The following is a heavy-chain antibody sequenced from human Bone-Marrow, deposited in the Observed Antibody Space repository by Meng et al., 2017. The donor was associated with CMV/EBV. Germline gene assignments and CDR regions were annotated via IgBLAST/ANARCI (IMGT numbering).Heavy chain of an antibody. J-gene: IGHJ4*02. Sequence: ASVKVSCKASGDTFSGYYVHWVRQAPGQGLEWMGTLNPSGGSTSYPQKIQGRVTMTSDTSTNTVYMELSTLRSEDTAIYYCARGWSISSSYFYYGIHVWGQGTLVTVSS. CDR2: LNPSGGST. V-gene: IGHV1-46*01. CDR1: GDTFSGYY. D-gene: IGHD2-8*01. CDR3: ARGWSISSSYFYYGIHV.